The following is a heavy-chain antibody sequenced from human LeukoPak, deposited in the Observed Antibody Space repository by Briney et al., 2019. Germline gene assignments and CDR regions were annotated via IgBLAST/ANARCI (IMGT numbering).Heavy chain of an antibody. Sequence: SETLSLTCTVSGGSISNYYWSWIRQPPGKGLEWIGYICYSGSTNYNPSLKSRVTISVDTSKNQFSLNLTSVTAADTAVYFCTRSRSIDYGDYGWFVYWGQGTLVTVS. CDR1: GGSISNYY. J-gene: IGHJ4*02. CDR3: TRSRSIDYGDYGWFVY. V-gene: IGHV4-59*08. CDR2: ICYSGST. D-gene: IGHD4-17*01.